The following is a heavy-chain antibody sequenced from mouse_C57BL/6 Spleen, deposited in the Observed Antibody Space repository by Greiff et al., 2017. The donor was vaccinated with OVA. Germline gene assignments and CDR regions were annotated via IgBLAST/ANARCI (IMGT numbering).Heavy chain of an antibody. CDR1: GYSITSGYY. Sequence: EVQVVESGPGLVKPSQSLSLTCSVTGYSITSGYYWNWIRQFPGNKLEWMGYISYDGSNNYNPSLKNRISITRDTSKNQFFLKLNSVTTEDTATYYCARAGYGSPFAYWGQGTLVTVSA. CDR3: ARAGYGSPFAY. CDR2: ISYDGSN. D-gene: IGHD1-1*01. V-gene: IGHV3-6*01. J-gene: IGHJ3*01.